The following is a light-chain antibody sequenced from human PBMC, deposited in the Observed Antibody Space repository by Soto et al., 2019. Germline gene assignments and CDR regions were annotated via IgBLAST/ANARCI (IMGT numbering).Light chain of an antibody. J-gene: IGKJ2*03. Sequence: IQMSQSPSTLSASLGETVTITCRASQSIGKGLAWHQQKPGQAPDLLIHSSSTLQSGVPSRFSGSGSGTEFILTITNVQPDDSATYYCQQYNTVSSFGQGTRLEI. V-gene: IGKV1-5*03. CDR2: SSS. CDR3: QQYNTVSS. CDR1: QSIGKG.